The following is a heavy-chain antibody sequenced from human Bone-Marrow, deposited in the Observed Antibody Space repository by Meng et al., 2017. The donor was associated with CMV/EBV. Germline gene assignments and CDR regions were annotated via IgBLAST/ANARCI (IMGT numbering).Heavy chain of an antibody. CDR1: GFSFSRYW. J-gene: IGHJ5*02. Sequence: GGSLRLSCAASGFSFSRYWMHWVRQVPGKGLVWVSRTNEDGTITNYADSVKGRFTISRDNAKNTMYLQMNSLRAEDTAVYYCARGRSGISWGQGTLVTVSS. CDR2: TNEDGTIT. CDR3: ARGRSGIS. D-gene: IGHD1-26*01. V-gene: IGHV3-74*01.